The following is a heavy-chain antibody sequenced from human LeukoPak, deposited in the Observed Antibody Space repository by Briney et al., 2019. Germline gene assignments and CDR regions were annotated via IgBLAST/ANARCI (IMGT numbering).Heavy chain of an antibody. Sequence: RPSETLSLTCAVYGGSFSGYYWSWIRQPPGKGLEWIGEINHSGSTNYNPSLKSRVTISVDTSKNQFSLKLSSVTAADTAVYYCAREIHYYDSRRAFDIWGQGTMVTVSS. CDR2: INHSGST. V-gene: IGHV4-34*01. CDR1: GGSFSGYY. J-gene: IGHJ3*02. CDR3: AREIHYYDSRRAFDI. D-gene: IGHD3-22*01.